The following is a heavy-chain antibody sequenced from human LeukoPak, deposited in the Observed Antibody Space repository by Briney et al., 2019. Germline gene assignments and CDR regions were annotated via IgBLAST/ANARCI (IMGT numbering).Heavy chain of an antibody. J-gene: IGHJ4*02. CDR3: ARGVDSTIDW. D-gene: IGHD3-9*01. V-gene: IGHV3-7*01. Sequence: PGGSLRLSCAASGFTLSSYWMNWVRQAPGKGLEWVANINGDGRDKYYVGSVRGRFTISRDNADNALYLQMNSLRGDDTALYYCARGVDSTIDWWGQGTLVTVSS. CDR2: INGDGRDK. CDR1: GFTLSSYW.